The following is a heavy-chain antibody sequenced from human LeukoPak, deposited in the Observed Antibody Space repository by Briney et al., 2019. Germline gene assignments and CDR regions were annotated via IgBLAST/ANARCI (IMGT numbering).Heavy chain of an antibody. V-gene: IGHV3-7*04. CDR1: GFTFSSYR. J-gene: IGHJ2*01. CDR2: IKQDGSEK. Sequence: GGSLRLSCAASGFTFSSYRMSWVRQAPGKGLERVANIKQDGSEKYYVDSVKGRFTISRDNAKNSLYLQMNSLRAEDTAVYYCARFPSTRLDILTGYYNSWYFDLWGRGTLVTVSS. CDR3: ARFPSTRLDILTGYYNSWYFDL. D-gene: IGHD3-9*01.